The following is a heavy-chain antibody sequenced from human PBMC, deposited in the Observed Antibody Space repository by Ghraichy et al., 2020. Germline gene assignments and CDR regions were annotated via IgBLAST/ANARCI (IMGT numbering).Heavy chain of an antibody. CDR3: LRDSRNFGYD. J-gene: IGHJ4*02. CDR2: IKQDGSES. V-gene: IGHV3-7*01. Sequence: GGSLRLSCAVSGLTFSNYWMSWVQRTPGKGLEWVANIKQDGSESYYVDSVKGRFIISRDNAKNSLYLQMNSLRVEDTAVYYCLRDSRNFGYDWGQGTLVTVSS. CDR1: GLTFSNYW. D-gene: IGHD3-10*01.